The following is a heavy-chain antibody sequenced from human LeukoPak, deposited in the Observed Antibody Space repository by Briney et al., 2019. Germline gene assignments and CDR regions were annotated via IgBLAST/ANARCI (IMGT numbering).Heavy chain of an antibody. Sequence: GGSLRLSCAASGFTFNNYYMSWVRQAPGKGLEWAANIKQDGSDKYYVDSVKGRFTISRDNAKNSLYLEMNSLRAEDTAVYYCAREALVAAVDDAFDIWGQGTMVTVSS. CDR1: GFTFNNYY. CDR2: IKQDGSDK. V-gene: IGHV3-7*01. CDR3: AREALVAAVDDAFDI. J-gene: IGHJ3*02. D-gene: IGHD6-13*01.